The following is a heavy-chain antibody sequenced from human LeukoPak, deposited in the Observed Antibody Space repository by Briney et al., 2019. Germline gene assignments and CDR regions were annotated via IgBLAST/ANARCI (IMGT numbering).Heavy chain of an antibody. CDR3: ARGVAAPGTGGLSWFDP. J-gene: IGHJ5*02. V-gene: IGHV4-39*07. CDR1: GGSISSGSYY. Sequence: PSETLSLTCTVSGGSISSGSYYWGWIRQPPGKGLEWIGSIYYSGDTYYDPSLKSRVTISVDTSRNQFSLRLSSVTAADTAVYYCARGVAAPGTGGLSWFDPWGQGTLVTVSS. CDR2: IYYSGDT. D-gene: IGHD6-13*01.